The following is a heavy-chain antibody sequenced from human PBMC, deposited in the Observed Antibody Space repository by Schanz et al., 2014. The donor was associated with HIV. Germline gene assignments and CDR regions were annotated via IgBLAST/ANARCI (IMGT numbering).Heavy chain of an antibody. CDR1: GFTFSSYS. CDR3: ARGPMYAY. J-gene: IGHJ4*02. D-gene: IGHD2-8*01. CDR2: ISISSTTI. V-gene: IGHV3-48*02. Sequence: EVQLVESGGRLVQPGGSLRLSCVASGFTFSSYSMNWVRQAPGKGLEWVSYISISSTTIYYADSVKGRFTISRDNAKNSLFLQMNSLRDEDTAMYYCARGPMYAYWGQGNLVTVSS.